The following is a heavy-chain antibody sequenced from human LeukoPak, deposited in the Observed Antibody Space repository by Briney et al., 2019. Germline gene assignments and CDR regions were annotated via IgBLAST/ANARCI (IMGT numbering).Heavy chain of an antibody. V-gene: IGHV4-30-2*01. CDR1: GGSISSGGYS. CDR2: IYHSGST. J-gene: IGHJ4*02. CDR3: ARGGYSGYFPQYYFDY. D-gene: IGHD5-12*01. Sequence: PSQTLSLTCAVSGGSISSGGYSWSWIRQPPGKGLEWIGYIYHSGSTYYNPSLKSRVTISVDTSKNQFSLKLSSVTAADTAVYYCARGGYSGYFPQYYFDYWGQGTLVTVSS.